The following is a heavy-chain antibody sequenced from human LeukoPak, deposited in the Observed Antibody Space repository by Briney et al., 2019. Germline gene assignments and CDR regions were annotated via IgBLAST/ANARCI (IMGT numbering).Heavy chain of an antibody. CDR1: GGSISSSSYY. Sequence: SETLSLTCTVSGGSISSSSYYWGWIRQPPGKGLERIGSIYYSGSTYYNPSLKSRVTISVDTSKNQFSLKPSSVTAADTAVYYCARRFLAEPLNHWYFDLWGRGTLVTVSS. CDR2: IYYSGST. D-gene: IGHD1-14*01. CDR3: ARRFLAEPLNHWYFDL. V-gene: IGHV4-39*07. J-gene: IGHJ2*01.